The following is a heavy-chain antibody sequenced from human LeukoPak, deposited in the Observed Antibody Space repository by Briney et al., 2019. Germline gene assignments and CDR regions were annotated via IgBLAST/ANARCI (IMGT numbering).Heavy chain of an antibody. D-gene: IGHD3-22*01. Sequence: GEYLKISCKGSGYTFTSYWIAWVRQMPGKGLEWMGLIYPGDSDTKYRSSLQGQVTMSADKSITTAYLQWSSLKASDTAMYYCARLTSLVYCDADYWGQGTLVTVSS. CDR1: GYTFTSYW. CDR2: IYPGDSDT. CDR3: ARLTSLVYCDADY. V-gene: IGHV5-51*01. J-gene: IGHJ4*02.